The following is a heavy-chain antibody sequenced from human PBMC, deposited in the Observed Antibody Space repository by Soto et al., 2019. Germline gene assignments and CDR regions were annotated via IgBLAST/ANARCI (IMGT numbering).Heavy chain of an antibody. J-gene: IGHJ4*02. CDR1: GGSISSYY. CDR2: IYYSGST. CDR3: ARGGGNLDY. Sequence: SETLSLTWTVAGGSISSYYWSWVRQPPGKGLEWIGDIYYSGSTNYNPSLKSRVTISVDTSKNQFSLKLSSMTAADTAVYYFARGGGNLDYWGQGTLVTVSS. V-gene: IGHV4-59*01. D-gene: IGHD2-15*01.